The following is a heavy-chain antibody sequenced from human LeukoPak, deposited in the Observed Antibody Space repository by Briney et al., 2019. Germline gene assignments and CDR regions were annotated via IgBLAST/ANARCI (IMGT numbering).Heavy chain of an antibody. J-gene: IGHJ4*02. CDR3: ARSGGPTPGSLDPYFDY. CDR2: ISSSSSYI. CDR1: GFRISSYT. V-gene: IGHV3-21*01. D-gene: IGHD3-10*01. Sequence: GGSLRLSCAASGFRISSYTMKWVRQAPGKGLEWVSSISSSSSYIYYADSVKGRFTSSRDNAKNSLYLQMNSLRAEDTAVYYCARSGGPTPGSLDPYFDYWGQGTLVTVSS.